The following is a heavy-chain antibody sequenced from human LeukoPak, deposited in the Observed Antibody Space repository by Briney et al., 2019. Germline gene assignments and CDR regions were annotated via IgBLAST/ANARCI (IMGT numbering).Heavy chain of an antibody. CDR3: ARAQRSWVNGAQQKNFDY. J-gene: IGHJ4*02. V-gene: IGHV1-8*01. CDR1: GYTFTSYD. D-gene: IGHD4-17*01. CDR2: MNPNSGNT. Sequence: GASVKVSCKASGYTFTSYDINWVRQATGQGLEWMGWMNPNSGNTGYAQKFQGRVTMTRNTSISTAYMELSSLRSEDTAVYYCARAQRSWVNGAQQKNFDYWGQGTLVTVSS.